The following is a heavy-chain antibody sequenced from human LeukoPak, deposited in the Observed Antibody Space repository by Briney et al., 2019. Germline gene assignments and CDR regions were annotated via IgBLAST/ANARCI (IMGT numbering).Heavy chain of an antibody. CDR3: ARESNLVGVADDAFDI. CDR1: GRSISSGDYY. Sequence: SETLSLTCTVSGRSISSGDYYWSWIRQPPGKGLEWIGYIYYSGSTYYNPSLKSRVTISVDTSKNQFSLKLSSVTAADTAVYYCARESNLVGVADDAFDIWGQGTMVTVSS. J-gene: IGHJ3*02. CDR2: IYYSGST. D-gene: IGHD3-3*01. V-gene: IGHV4-61*08.